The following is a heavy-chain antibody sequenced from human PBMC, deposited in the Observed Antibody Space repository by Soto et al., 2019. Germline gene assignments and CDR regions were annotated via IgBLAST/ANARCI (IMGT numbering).Heavy chain of an antibody. CDR1: GFTFTNYA. CDR2: ISASGGST. J-gene: IGHJ4*02. CDR3: AKDRGSLYTSSSPLDF. Sequence: GGSLRLSCAASGFTFTNYAMTWVRQAPGKGLEWVSGISASGGSTYYADSVKGRFTISRDNSKNTLFLQMNSLRAEDTALYYCAKDRGSLYTSSSPLDFWGQGTRVTVSS. V-gene: IGHV3-23*01. D-gene: IGHD6-6*01.